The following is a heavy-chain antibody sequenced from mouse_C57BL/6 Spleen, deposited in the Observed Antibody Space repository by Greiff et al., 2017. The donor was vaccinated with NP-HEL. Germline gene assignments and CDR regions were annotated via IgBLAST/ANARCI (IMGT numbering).Heavy chain of an antibody. CDR3: ARGQLRRYGMDY. D-gene: IGHD3-2*02. CDR1: GYTFTSYW. Sequence: QVQLQQPGTDLVKPGASVKLSCKASGYTFTSYWMHWVKQRPGQGLEWIGNINPSNGGTNYNEKFKSKATLTVDKSSSTAYMQLSSLTSEDSAVYYGARGQLRRYGMDYWGQGTSVTVSS. CDR2: INPSNGGT. V-gene: IGHV1-53*01. J-gene: IGHJ4*01.